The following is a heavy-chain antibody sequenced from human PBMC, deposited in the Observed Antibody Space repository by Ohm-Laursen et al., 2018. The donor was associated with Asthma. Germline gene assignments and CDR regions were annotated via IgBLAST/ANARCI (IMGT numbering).Heavy chain of an antibody. CDR3: ARHEGFIVAAAGNNWFDP. V-gene: IGHV4-30-4*01. CDR1: GGSISSGDYY. J-gene: IGHJ5*02. Sequence: TLSLTCTVSGGSISSGDYYWSWIRQPPGKGLEWIGYIYYSGSTYYNPSLKSRVTISVDTSKNQFSLKLSSVTAADTAVYYCARHEGFIVAAAGNNWFDPWGQGTLVTVSS. CDR2: IYYSGST. D-gene: IGHD6-13*01.